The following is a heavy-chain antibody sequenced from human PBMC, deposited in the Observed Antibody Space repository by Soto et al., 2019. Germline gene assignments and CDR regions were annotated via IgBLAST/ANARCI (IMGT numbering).Heavy chain of an antibody. D-gene: IGHD6-13*01. CDR3: ESEPMIAAAGDAFDI. V-gene: IGHV1-8*01. CDR2: MNPNSGNT. J-gene: IGHJ3*02. CDR1: GYTFTSYD. Sequence: QVQLVQSGAEVKKPGASVKVSCKASGYTFTSYDINWVRQATGQGLEWMGWMNPNSGNTGYAQKFQGRVPMTRNTSISTAYMELRSLRSEDTAVYYCESEPMIAAAGDAFDIWGQGTMVTVSS.